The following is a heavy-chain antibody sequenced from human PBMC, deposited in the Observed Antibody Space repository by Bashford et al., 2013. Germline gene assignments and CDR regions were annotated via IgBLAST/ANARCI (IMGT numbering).Heavy chain of an antibody. CDR2: VNYNGRA. CDR3: ARDRGNWGYYFDH. D-gene: IGHD3-16*01. V-gene: IGHV4-59*01. CDR1: GASISSSY. Sequence: SETLSLTCTVSGASISSSYWSWVRHRPGKGLEWIGYVNYNGRATYNPSLQSRVTISTDTSKNQLSLQLASVTAADTAIFYCARDRGNWGYYFDHWGQGILV. J-gene: IGHJ4*02.